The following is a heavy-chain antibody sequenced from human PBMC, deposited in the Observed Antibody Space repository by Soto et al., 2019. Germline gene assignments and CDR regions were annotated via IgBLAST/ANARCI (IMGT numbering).Heavy chain of an antibody. J-gene: IGHJ4*02. CDR2: TYYRSKWYN. CDR1: GDSVSSTSAA. Sequence: PSQTLSLTCAISGDSVSSTSAAWNWIRQSPSRGLEWLGRTYYRSKWYNDYAVSVKSRITINPDTSKNQFSLQLNSVTPEDTAVYYCARQPLDCSGGACNRVSNFDIWGQGTQVTVSS. V-gene: IGHV6-1*01. D-gene: IGHD2-15*01. CDR3: ARQPLDCSGGACNRVSNFDI.